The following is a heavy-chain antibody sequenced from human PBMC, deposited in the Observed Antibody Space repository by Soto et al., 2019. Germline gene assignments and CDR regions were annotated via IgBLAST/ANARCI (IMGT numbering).Heavy chain of an antibody. CDR2: IYYSGST. CDR3: ARHPGVYAFDI. CDR1: GGSVSSGSYY. J-gene: IGHJ3*02. V-gene: IGHV4-61*01. D-gene: IGHD2-8*01. Sequence: SETLSLTCTVSGGSVSSGSYYWSWIRQPPGKGLEWIGYIYYSGSTNYNPSLKSRVTISVDTSKDQFSLKLSSVTAADTAVYYCARHPGVYAFDIWGQGTMVTVSS.